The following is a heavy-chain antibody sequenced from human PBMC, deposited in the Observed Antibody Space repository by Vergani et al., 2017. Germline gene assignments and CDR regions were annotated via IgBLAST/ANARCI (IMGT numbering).Heavy chain of an antibody. D-gene: IGHD3-22*01. CDR2: IIPIFGTA. CDR1: GGTFSSYA. J-gene: IGHJ2*01. Sequence: QVQLVQSGAEVKKPGSSVKVSCKASGGTFSSYAISWVRQAPGQGLEWMGGIIPIFGTANYAQKFQGRVTMTEDTSTDTAYMELSSLRSEDTAVYYCATAYYYDSSGSRTRYFDLWGRGTLVTVSS. CDR3: ATAYYYDSSGSRTRYFDL. V-gene: IGHV1-69*06.